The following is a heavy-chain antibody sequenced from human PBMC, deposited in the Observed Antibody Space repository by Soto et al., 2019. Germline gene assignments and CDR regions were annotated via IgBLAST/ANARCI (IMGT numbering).Heavy chain of an antibody. CDR1: GGSISSGDYY. V-gene: IGHV4-30-4*01. D-gene: IGHD5-18*01. CDR2: IYYSGSP. Sequence: QVQLQESGPGLVKPSQTLSLTCTVSGGSISSGDYYWSWISQPPGKGLEWIGYIYYSGSPYYNPSLKIRVTVSVDTSKNQFSLKLSSVTAADTAVYYCASSSYGYTFYDYWGQGTLVTVSS. CDR3: ASSSYGYTFYDY. J-gene: IGHJ4*02.